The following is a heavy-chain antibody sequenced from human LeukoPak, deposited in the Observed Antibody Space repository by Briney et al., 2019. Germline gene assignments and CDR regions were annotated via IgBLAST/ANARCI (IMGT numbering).Heavy chain of an antibody. J-gene: IGHJ3*02. V-gene: IGHV1-69*13. CDR1: GGTFSSYT. D-gene: IGHD3-9*01. Sequence: SVKVSCKASGGTFSSYTISWVRQAPGQGLGWMGGIIPIFGTANYAQKFQGRVTITADESTSTAYMELSSLRSEDTAVYYCARVRSPYYDILDDAFNIWGQGTMVTVSS. CDR3: ARVRSPYYDILDDAFNI. CDR2: IIPIFGTA.